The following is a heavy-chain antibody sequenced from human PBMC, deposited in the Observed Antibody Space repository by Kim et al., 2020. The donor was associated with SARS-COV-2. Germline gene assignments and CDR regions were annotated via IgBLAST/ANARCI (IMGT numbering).Heavy chain of an antibody. CDR3: TTVAAMIADFDY. Sequence: YAAPVKGRFTISRDDSKNTLYLQMNSLKTEDTAVYYCTTVAAMIADFDYWGQGTLVTVSS. V-gene: IGHV3-15*01. J-gene: IGHJ4*02. D-gene: IGHD2-2*01.